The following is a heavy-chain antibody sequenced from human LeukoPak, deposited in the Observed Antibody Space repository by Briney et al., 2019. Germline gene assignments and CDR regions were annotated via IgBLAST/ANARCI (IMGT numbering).Heavy chain of an antibody. CDR3: ARVGVGATNRFDP. D-gene: IGHD1-26*01. CDR1: GYTFTSYG. CDR2: MNPNSGNT. V-gene: IGHV1-8*01. J-gene: IGHJ5*02. Sequence: ASVKVSCKASGYTFTSYGINWVRQAPGQGLEWMGWMNPNSGNTGYAQKFQGRVTMTRNTSISTAYMELSSLRSEDTAVYYCARVGVGATNRFDPWGQGTLVTVSS.